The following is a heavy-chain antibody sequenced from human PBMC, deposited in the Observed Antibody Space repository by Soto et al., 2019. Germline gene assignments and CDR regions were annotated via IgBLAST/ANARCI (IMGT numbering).Heavy chain of an antibody. V-gene: IGHV4-59*01. D-gene: IGHD4-4*01. CDR3: ARDGDGRMTTNPYYYNGMDV. CDR1: GGSLGSYY. Sequence: LETRSLACSVSGGSLGSYYWSWIRQPPGKGLEWIGYVFYTGRANYNASLKSRVSISLDTSNYQFSLKLSSVTAADTAVYYCARDGDGRMTTNPYYYNGMDVWGPVTTVAVSS. J-gene: IGHJ6*02. CDR2: VFYTGRA.